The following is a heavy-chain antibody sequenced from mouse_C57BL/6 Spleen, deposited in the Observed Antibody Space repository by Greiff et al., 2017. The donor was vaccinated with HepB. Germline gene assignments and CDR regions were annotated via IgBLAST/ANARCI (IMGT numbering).Heavy chain of an antibody. J-gene: IGHJ1*03. CDR2: IDPSDSET. V-gene: IGHV1-52*01. Sequence: QVHVKQPGAELVRPGSSVKLSCKASGYTFTSYWMHWVKQRPIQGLEWIGNIDPSDSETHYNQKFKDKATLTVDKSSSTAYMQLSGLTSEDSAVYYCARTGVAKYFDVWGTGTTVTVSS. CDR1: GYTFTSYW. D-gene: IGHD1-1*01. CDR3: ARTGVAKYFDV.